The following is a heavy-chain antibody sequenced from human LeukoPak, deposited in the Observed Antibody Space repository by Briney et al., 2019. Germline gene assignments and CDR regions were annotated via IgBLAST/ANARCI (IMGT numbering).Heavy chain of an antibody. CDR1: GFIVSFNY. V-gene: IGHV3-53*01. CDR2: IYSGGST. CDR3: AELGITMIGGV. Sequence: GGSLRLSCAASGFIVSFNYMSWVRQAPGKGLEWVSVIYSGGSTYYADSVKGRFTISRDNSKNMLYLQMNSLRAEDTAVYYCAELGITMIGGVWGKGTTVTISS. J-gene: IGHJ6*04. D-gene: IGHD3-10*02.